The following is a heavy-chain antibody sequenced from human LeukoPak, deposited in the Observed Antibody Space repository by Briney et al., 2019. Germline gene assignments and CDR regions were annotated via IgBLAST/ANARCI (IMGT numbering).Heavy chain of an antibody. J-gene: IGHJ4*02. CDR3: ARESYDSYDS. V-gene: IGHV3-66*01. CDR1: GFTISGIY. D-gene: IGHD3-10*01. CDR2: INSGGGT. Sequence: SGGSLRLSCAASGFTISGIYMTWVRQAPGKGLEWVSVINSGGGTYYADSVRGRFTISRDNSKNTVSLQMNSLRVKDTAVYYCARESYDSYDSWGQGTLVTVSS.